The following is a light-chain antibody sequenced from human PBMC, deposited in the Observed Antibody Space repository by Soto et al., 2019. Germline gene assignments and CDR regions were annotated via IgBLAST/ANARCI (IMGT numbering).Light chain of an antibody. Sequence: QSALPQPASVSGSPGQSITISCTGTSSDVGGYHYVSWYQHHPGKAPKLMIYEVVNRPSGVSNRFSGSKSGITASLTISGLQAEDEADYYCTSYTSSSPLVFGTGTKLTVL. CDR3: TSYTSSSPLV. CDR1: SSDVGGYHY. J-gene: IGLJ1*01. CDR2: EVV. V-gene: IGLV2-14*01.